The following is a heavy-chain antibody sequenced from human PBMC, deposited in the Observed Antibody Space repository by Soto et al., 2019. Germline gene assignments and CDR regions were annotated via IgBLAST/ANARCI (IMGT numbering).Heavy chain of an antibody. V-gene: IGHV3-30-3*01. Sequence: QVQLVESGGGVVQPGRSLRLSCAASGFTFSSYAMHWVRQAPGKGPEWVAVISYDGSNKYYADSVKGRFTISRDNSKNTLYLQMNSLRAEDTAVYYCASNMGYYGSGDDYWGQGTLVTVSS. CDR2: ISYDGSNK. CDR3: ASNMGYYGSGDDY. D-gene: IGHD3-10*01. J-gene: IGHJ4*02. CDR1: GFTFSSYA.